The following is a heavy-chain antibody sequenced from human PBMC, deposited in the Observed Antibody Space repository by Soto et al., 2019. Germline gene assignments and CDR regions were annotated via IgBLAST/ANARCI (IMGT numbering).Heavy chain of an antibody. Sequence: EVQLVESGGGLVQPGGSLRLSCAASGFSFSTYWMHWVRQGPVEGLVSVSRINSDGSDTDYADSVRGRFTISRDNAKNTLSLQMNSLRGEDTAVYYCVRSKWNYYNFYGMDVWGRGTTVIVSS. V-gene: IGHV3-74*01. J-gene: IGHJ6*02. D-gene: IGHD1-26*01. CDR2: INSDGSDT. CDR1: GFSFSTYW. CDR3: VRSKWNYYNFYGMDV.